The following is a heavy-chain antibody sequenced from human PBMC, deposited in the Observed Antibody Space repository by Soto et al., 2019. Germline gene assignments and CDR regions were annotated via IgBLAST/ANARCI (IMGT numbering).Heavy chain of an antibody. CDR3: AKGVPGIAVAGTGYFQH. CDR1: GFTFSSYA. Sequence: LRLSCAASGFTFSSYAMSWVRQAPGKGLEWVSGISGSGDSTYYADSVKGRFTISRDNSKNTLYLQMNSPRAEDTAVYYCAKGVPGIAVAGTGYFQHWGQGTLVTVSS. D-gene: IGHD6-19*01. J-gene: IGHJ1*01. V-gene: IGHV3-23*01. CDR2: ISGSGDST.